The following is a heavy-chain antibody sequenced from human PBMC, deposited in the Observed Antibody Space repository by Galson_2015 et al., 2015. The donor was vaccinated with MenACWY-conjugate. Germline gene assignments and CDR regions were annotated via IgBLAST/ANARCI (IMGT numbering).Heavy chain of an antibody. V-gene: IGHV1-69*13. Sequence: SVKVSCKASGGTFSSYAISWVRQAPGQGLEWMGGIIPIFGTANYAQKFQGRVTITADESTSTAYMELSSLRSEDTAVYYCASGGGVYGGNSNYFDYWGQGTLVTVSS. D-gene: IGHD4-23*01. J-gene: IGHJ4*02. CDR1: GGTFSSYA. CDR3: ASGGGVYGGNSNYFDY. CDR2: IIPIFGTA.